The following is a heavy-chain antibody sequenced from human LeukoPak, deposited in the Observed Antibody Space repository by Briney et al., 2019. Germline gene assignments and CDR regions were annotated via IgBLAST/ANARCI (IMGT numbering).Heavy chain of an antibody. D-gene: IGHD5-24*01. V-gene: IGHV3-74*01. CDR3: VRDGDDFNFDY. CDR1: GFIFTDYA. CDR2: VIRDGSFT. J-gene: IGHJ4*02. Sequence: GGSLRLSCQASGFIFTDYAMSWVRQAPGKGLEWVSRVIRDGSFTNYADSVKGRFTISRDNAKNTLYLQMSSLRAEDTAVYFCVRDGDDFNFDYWGQGSLVTVSS.